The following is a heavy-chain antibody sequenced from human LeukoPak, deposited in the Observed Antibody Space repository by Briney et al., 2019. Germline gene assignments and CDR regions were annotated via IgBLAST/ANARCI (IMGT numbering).Heavy chain of an antibody. D-gene: IGHD6-13*01. J-gene: IGHJ5*02. Sequence: GESLKISCKGSGYGSGYRFTSHWIAWVGQMPGKGLEWMGIIYPRDSNTIYSPSFQGQVTISVDTSINTAYLQWISLKASDTAMYYCARHPIAAGGAYNWFDPWGQGTLVTVSS. CDR1: GYRFTSHW. CDR3: ARHPIAAGGAYNWFDP. V-gene: IGHV5-51*01. CDR2: IYPRDSNT.